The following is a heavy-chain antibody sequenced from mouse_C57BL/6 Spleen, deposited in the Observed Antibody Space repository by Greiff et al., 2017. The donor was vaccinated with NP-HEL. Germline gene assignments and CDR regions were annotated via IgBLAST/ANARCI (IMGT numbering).Heavy chain of an antibody. Sequence: VQLQQSGAELARPGASVKMSCKASGYTFTSYTMHWVKQRPGQGLEWIGYINPSSGYTKYNQKFKDKATLTADKSSSTAYMQLSSLTSEDAAVYYCARRIYYYGSSYDYYAMDYWGQGTSVTVSS. CDR2: INPSSGYT. D-gene: IGHD1-1*01. J-gene: IGHJ4*01. CDR3: ARRIYYYGSSYDYYAMDY. V-gene: IGHV1-4*01. CDR1: GYTFTSYT.